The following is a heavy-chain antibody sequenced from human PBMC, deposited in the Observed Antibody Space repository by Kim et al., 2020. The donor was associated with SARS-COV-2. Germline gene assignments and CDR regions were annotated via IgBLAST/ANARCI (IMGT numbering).Heavy chain of an antibody. J-gene: IGHJ4*02. CDR3: ARMYSSRAGADY. CDR2: ISYDGSNK. Sequence: GGSLRLSCAASGFTFSSYAMHWVRQAPGKGLEWVAVISYDGSNKYYADSVKGRFTISRDNSKNTLYLQMNSLRAEDTAVYYCARMYSSRAGADYWGQGTL. D-gene: IGHD6-13*01. CDR1: GFTFSSYA. V-gene: IGHV3-30*04.